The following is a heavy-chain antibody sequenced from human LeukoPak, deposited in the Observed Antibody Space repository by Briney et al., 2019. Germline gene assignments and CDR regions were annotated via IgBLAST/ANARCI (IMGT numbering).Heavy chain of an antibody. V-gene: IGHV4-4*07. D-gene: IGHD3-10*01. Sequence: PSETLSLTCTVSGGSISSYYRSWIRQPAGKGLEWIGRIYTSGSTNYNPSLKSRVTMSVDTSKNQFSLKLSSVTAADTAVYYCARALYGSGSYDLFDPWGQGTLVTVSS. CDR3: ARALYGSGSYDLFDP. J-gene: IGHJ5*02. CDR1: GGSISSYY. CDR2: IYTSGST.